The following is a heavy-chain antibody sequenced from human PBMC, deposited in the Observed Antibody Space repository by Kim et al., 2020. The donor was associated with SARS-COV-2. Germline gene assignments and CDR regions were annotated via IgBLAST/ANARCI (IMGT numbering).Heavy chain of an antibody. V-gene: IGHV3-11*06. D-gene: IGHD3-10*01. CDR3: AKGGSDGY. CDR2: IRSSSSYT. J-gene: IGHJ4*02. CDR1: GFMFSDYY. Sequence: GGSLRLSCAASGFMFSDYYISWIRQAPGKGLEWVSYIRSSSSYTTYADSVKGRFTSSRDNAMNSLYLQMNSLRAEDTAVYYCAKGGSDGYWGQGTLVTVSA.